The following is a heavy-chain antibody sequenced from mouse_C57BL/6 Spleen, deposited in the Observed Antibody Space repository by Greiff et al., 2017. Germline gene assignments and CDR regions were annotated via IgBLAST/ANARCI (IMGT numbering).Heavy chain of an antibody. CDR2: ISSGGSYT. CDR1: GFTFSSYG. CDR3: ARRGVITTGGYYFDY. J-gene: IGHJ2*01. D-gene: IGHD1-1*01. V-gene: IGHV5-6*01. Sequence: EVHLVESGGDLVKPGGSLKLSCAASGFTFSSYGMSWVRQTPDKRLEWVATISSGGSYTYYPDSVKGRFTISRDNAKNTLYLQMSSLKSEDTAMYYCARRGVITTGGYYFDYWGQGTTLTVSS.